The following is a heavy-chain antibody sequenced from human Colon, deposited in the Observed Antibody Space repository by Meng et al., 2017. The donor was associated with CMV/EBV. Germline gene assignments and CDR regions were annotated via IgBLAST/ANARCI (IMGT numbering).Heavy chain of an antibody. J-gene: IGHJ3*02. CDR2: FYSGGTS. Sequence: ESLKISCAVSGLSVSIHYMSWLRQAPGKGLEWIGTFYSGGTSSFNPSLKSRVTISIDTSKNQFSLKMNSTTAADTAVYFCAGGSLPVTLGDGFEIWGQGTLVTVSS. CDR3: AGGSLPVTLGDGFEI. CDR1: GLSVSIHY. V-gene: IGHV4-39*02. D-gene: IGHD2-2*01.